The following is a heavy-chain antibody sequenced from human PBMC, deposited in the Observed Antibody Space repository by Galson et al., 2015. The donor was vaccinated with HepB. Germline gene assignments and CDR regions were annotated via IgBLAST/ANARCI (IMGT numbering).Heavy chain of an antibody. Sequence: SLRLSCAASGFTFSSYSMNWVRQAPGKGLEWVSSISSSSSYIYYAHSVKGRFTISRDNAKNSLYLQMNSLRAEDTAVYYCARELTYYDFWSGYYTAFRATNGMDVWGQGTTVTVSS. CDR3: ARELTYYDFWSGYYTAFRATNGMDV. V-gene: IGHV3-21*01. D-gene: IGHD3-3*01. J-gene: IGHJ6*02. CDR1: GFTFSSYS. CDR2: ISSSSSYI.